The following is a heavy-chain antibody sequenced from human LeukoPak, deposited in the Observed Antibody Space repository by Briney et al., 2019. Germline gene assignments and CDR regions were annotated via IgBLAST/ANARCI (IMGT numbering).Heavy chain of an antibody. D-gene: IGHD6-19*01. CDR1: GGSFSGYY. CDR2: INHSGST. Sequence: PSETLSLTCAVYGGSFSGYYWSWIRQPPGKGMEWIGEINHSGSTNYNPSLKSRVTISVDTSKNQLSLKLSSVTAADTAVYYCAISSPFDYWGQGTLVTVSS. CDR3: AISSPFDY. V-gene: IGHV4-34*01. J-gene: IGHJ4*02.